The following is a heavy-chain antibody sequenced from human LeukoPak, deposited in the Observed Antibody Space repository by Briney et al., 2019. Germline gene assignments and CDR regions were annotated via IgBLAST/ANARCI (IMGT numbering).Heavy chain of an antibody. Sequence: SETLSLTCTFSDVSISTYYWNWIRQTPEKGLEWIGYIHYSGSTNYNPSLNSRVTISVDTSKNQFSLKVNSVTAADTAVYYCARGTHSSSPIPLDYWGQGTLVTVSS. CDR2: IHYSGST. J-gene: IGHJ4*02. D-gene: IGHD6-6*01. CDR3: ARGTHSSSPIPLDY. V-gene: IGHV4-59*01. CDR1: DVSISTYY.